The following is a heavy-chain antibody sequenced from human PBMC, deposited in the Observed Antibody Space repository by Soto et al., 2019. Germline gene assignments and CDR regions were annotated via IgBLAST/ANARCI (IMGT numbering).Heavy chain of an antibody. D-gene: IGHD2-2*01. CDR3: ARSQGSSTSLEIYYYYYYGMDV. CDR1: GGTFGSYA. V-gene: IGHV1-69*01. CDR2: IIPIPGTA. J-gene: IGHJ6*02. Sequence: QVQLVQSGAEVQKPGSSVKVSCKASGGTFGSYAISWVRQAPGQGLEWMGGIIPIPGTANYAQKFQGRVTIVGDESTSTAYMELSSLRSEDTAVYYCARSQGSSTSLEIYYYYYYGMDVWGQGTTVTVSS.